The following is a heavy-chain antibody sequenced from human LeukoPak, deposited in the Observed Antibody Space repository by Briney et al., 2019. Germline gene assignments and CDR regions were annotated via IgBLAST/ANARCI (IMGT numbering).Heavy chain of an antibody. D-gene: IGHD4-17*01. CDR1: GYTFTSYG. Sequence: ASVKVSCKASGYTFTSYGISWVRQAPGQGGEWMGWISAYNGKTNYAQKLKGRVTMTTDTSTSTAYMELRSLRSDDTAVYYCARVYFQTWDYDYGDSESAFDIWGQGTMVTVSS. J-gene: IGHJ3*02. CDR2: ISAYNGKT. CDR3: ARVYFQTWDYDYGDSESAFDI. V-gene: IGHV1-18*01.